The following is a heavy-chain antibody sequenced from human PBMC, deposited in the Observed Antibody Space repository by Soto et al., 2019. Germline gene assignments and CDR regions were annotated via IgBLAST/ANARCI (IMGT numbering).Heavy chain of an antibody. CDR1: GFTFSSYG. J-gene: IGHJ4*02. V-gene: IGHV3-33*01. D-gene: IGHD2-21*01. CDR2: IWYDGSNK. CDR3: ARDRVVSFDY. Sequence: QVQLVESGGGVVQPGRSLRLSCAASGFTFSSYGMHWVRQAPGKGLEWVAVIWYDGSNKYYADSVKGRFTISRDNSKNTLYLQMNSLRDEDTAVYYCARDRVVSFDYWGQGTLVTVSS.